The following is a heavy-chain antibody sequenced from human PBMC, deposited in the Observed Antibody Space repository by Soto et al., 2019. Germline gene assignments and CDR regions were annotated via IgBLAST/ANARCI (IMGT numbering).Heavy chain of an antibody. V-gene: IGHV1-69*13. Sequence: SVKVSCKASGGSFSSFGISWVRQAPGQGLEWMGGIIPVFGRPNYAQRFRGRLTITADESTNTVYLELIDLRSEDTAVYYCAREGSGYNLWGQGTKVTVSS. CDR2: IIPVFGRP. J-gene: IGHJ1*01. CDR1: GGSFSSFG. D-gene: IGHD5-18*01. CDR3: AREGSGYNL.